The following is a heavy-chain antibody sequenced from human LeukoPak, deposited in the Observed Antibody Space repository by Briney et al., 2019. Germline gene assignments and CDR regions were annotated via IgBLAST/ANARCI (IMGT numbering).Heavy chain of an antibody. J-gene: IGHJ2*01. D-gene: IGHD1-26*01. CDR1: GLTFGDYT. Sequence: PGGSLRLSCEASGLTFGDYTMHWVRQAPGKGLEWVSLISRSGAATKYADSVRGRFTVSRDNAKNSLYLQMNSLRAEDTAVYYCARVVGAGYFDLWGRGTLVAVSS. CDR3: ARVVGAGYFDL. CDR2: ISRSGAAT. V-gene: IGHV3-43*01.